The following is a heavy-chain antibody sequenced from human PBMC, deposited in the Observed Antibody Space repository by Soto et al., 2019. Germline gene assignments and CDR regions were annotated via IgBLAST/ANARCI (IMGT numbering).Heavy chain of an antibody. Sequence: PSETLSLTCAVYGGSFSAYYWSWIRQPPGKGLEWIGEINHSGSTNYNPSLKSRVTISVDTSKNQFSLKLSSVTAADRAVYYCARGPLLSRAVAGNNWFDHWGQGTQVTVSS. CDR2: INHSGST. CDR3: ARGPLLSRAVAGNNWFDH. V-gene: IGHV4-34*01. J-gene: IGHJ5*02. CDR1: GGSFSAYY. D-gene: IGHD6-19*01.